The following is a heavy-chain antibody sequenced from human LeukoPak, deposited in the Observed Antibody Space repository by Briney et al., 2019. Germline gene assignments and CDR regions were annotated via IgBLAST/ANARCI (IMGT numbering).Heavy chain of an antibody. V-gene: IGHV1-2*02. Sequence: GASVKVSCKASGYTFTGYYMHWVRQAPGQGLEWMGWINPNSGGTNFAQKFQGRVTMTRDTSISTAYMELSRLRSDDTAVYYCATTYYYDSSGYLFAAFDIWGQGTMVTVSS. J-gene: IGHJ3*02. CDR3: ATTYYYDSSGYLFAAFDI. CDR1: GYTFTGYY. D-gene: IGHD3-22*01. CDR2: INPNSGGT.